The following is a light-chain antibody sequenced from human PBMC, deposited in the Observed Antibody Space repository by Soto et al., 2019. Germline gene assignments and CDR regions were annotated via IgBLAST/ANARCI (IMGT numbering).Light chain of an antibody. J-gene: IGLJ1*01. CDR3: SSYTSSSTQV. Sequence: QSALPQPASVSGYPGHSITISCTGTSSDVGGYNYVSWYQQHPGKAPKLMIYDVSNRPSGVSNRFSGSKSGNTASLTISGLQAEDEADYYCSSYTSSSTQVFGTGTRSPS. CDR1: SSDVGGYNY. CDR2: DVS. V-gene: IGLV2-14*01.